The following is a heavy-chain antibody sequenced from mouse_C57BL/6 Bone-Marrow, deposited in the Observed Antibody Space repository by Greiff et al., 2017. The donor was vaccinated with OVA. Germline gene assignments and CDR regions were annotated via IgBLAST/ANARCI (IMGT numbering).Heavy chain of an antibody. CDR2: FYPGSGSI. J-gene: IGHJ3*01. CDR1: GYTFTEYT. CDR3: ARHEERGYGNYVGFAY. V-gene: IGHV1-62-2*01. Sequence: QVQLKQSGAELVKPGASVKLSCKASGYTFTEYTIHWVKQRSGQGLEWIGWFYPGSGSIKYNEKFKDKATLTADKSSSTVYMELSRLTSEDSAVYFCARHEERGYGNYVGFAYWGQGTLVTVSA. D-gene: IGHD2-10*02.